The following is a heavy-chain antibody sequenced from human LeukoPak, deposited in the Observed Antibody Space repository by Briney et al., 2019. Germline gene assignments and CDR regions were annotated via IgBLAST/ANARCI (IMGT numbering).Heavy chain of an antibody. CDR1: GGSISSYY. CDR2: IYYSGST. CDR3: ARDSGNLRDDAFDI. Sequence: PSETLSLTCTASGGSISSYYWSWIRQPPGKGLEWIGYIYYSGSTNYNPSLKSRVTISVDTSKNQFSLKLSSVTAADTAVYYCARDSGNLRDDAFDIWGQGTMVTVSS. V-gene: IGHV4-59*01. J-gene: IGHJ3*02. D-gene: IGHD1-14*01.